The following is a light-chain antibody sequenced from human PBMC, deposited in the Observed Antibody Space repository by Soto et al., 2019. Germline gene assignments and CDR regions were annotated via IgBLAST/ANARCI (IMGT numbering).Light chain of an antibody. CDR3: QQYNNWPLT. V-gene: IGKV3-15*01. CDR1: QSVSSN. CDR2: GAS. J-gene: IGKJ4*01. Sequence: IVMTHCPATLSLSPGERATLSCRASQSVSSNLDWYQQKPGQAPTLLIYGASTRATGIPATFSGSGSGQEFTITISSLQSEDFAVYYCQQYNNWPLTFGGGTKVDIK.